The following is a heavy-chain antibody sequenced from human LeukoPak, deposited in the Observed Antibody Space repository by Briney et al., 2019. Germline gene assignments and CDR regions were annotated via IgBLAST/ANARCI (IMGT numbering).Heavy chain of an antibody. CDR2: IRASGRST. J-gene: IGHJ6*04. CDR3: AKSREYGGRTTVLGVVDV. D-gene: IGHD2/OR15-2a*01. V-gene: IGHV3-23*01. CDR1: GFTFSNYA. Sequence: PGGPLRLSCAASGFTFSNYAMSWVRQAPGKGLEWVSGIRASGRSTYYADSVKGRFTISRDNSKNTLYLQLNSQRAEDTAVYYCAKSREYGGRTTVLGVVDVWGKGTTVTVSS.